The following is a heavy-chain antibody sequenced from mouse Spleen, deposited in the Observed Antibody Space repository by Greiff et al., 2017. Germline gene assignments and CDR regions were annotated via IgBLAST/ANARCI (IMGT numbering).Heavy chain of an antibody. CDR1: GYTFTSYW. Sequence: VQLQQPGAELVKPGASVKMSCKASGYTFTSYWITWVKQRPGQGLEWIGDIYPGSGSTNYNEKFKSKATLTVDTSSSTAYMQLSSLTSEDSAVYYCARRDYYGSSYHAMDYWGQGTSVTVSS. J-gene: IGHJ4*01. CDR3: ARRDYYGSSYHAMDY. CDR2: IYPGSGST. V-gene: IGHV1-55*01. D-gene: IGHD1-1*01.